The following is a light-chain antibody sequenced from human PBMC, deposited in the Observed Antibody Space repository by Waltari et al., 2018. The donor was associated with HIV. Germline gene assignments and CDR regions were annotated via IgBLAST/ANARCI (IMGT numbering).Light chain of an antibody. CDR3: AAWDDSLGGVI. CDR1: NSNIGTEY. Sequence: QSVLPQPPSASGTTGQRVTISCSGSNSNIGTEYVYWYHQLPGAAHRLLIDRGDQRPSGGPDRCVGTKSGTSASMAISGLLSEDESDYYRAAWDDSLGGVIVGGGTKLTVL. CDR2: RGD. V-gene: IGLV1-47*01. J-gene: IGLJ2*01.